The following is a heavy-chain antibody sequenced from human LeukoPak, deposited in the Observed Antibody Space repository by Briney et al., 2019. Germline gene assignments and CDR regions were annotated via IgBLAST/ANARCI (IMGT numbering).Heavy chain of an antibody. D-gene: IGHD2/OR15-2a*01. V-gene: IGHV4-59*01. J-gene: IGHJ5*02. Sequence: PSETQSLTCTVSGGSTSSYYWSWIRQPPGKGLEWIGYISYSGSTNYNPSLKSRLTISVDTSKNQFSLKLSSVTAADTAVYHCARLKGGFYNWFDPWGQGTLVTVSS. CDR3: ARLKGGFYNWFDP. CDR1: GGSTSSYY. CDR2: ISYSGST.